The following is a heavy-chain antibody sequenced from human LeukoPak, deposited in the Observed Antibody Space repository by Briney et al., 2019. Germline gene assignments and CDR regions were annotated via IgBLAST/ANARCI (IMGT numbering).Heavy chain of an antibody. J-gene: IGHJ3*02. Sequence: QPGGPLRLSCAASGFTFSSYGMHWVRQAPGKRLQCLAFIRYDGSTQYYASSVKRRFTISRAISQNTLFLQMTSLRAEDTAVYSCAKAVNFWSGYSSGSDAFDIWGQGTMVTVSS. CDR3: AKAVNFWSGYSSGSDAFDI. CDR1: GFTFSSYG. CDR2: IRYDGSTQ. V-gene: IGHV3-30*02. D-gene: IGHD3-3*01.